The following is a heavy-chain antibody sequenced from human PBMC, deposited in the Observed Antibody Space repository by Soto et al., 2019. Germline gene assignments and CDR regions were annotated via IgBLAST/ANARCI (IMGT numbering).Heavy chain of an antibody. J-gene: IGHJ4*02. D-gene: IGHD1-26*01. V-gene: IGHV3-64D*06. CDR1: GFTFKNYA. CDR3: VKWAWEIPGDF. CDR2: ISSNGLNT. Sequence: LRLSCSASGFTFKNYAMHWVRQAPGKGPEDVSVISSNGLNTYYADSVRGRFTISRDNSKSTLYLQMSSLRPEDTALYYCVKWAWEIPGDFWGQGTLVTVSS.